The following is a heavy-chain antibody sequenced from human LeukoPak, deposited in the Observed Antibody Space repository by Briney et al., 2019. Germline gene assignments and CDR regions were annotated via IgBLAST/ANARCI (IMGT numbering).Heavy chain of an antibody. J-gene: IGHJ5*02. CDR1: GYSISSGYF. V-gene: IGHV4-38-2*02. Sequence: SETLSLTCTVSGYSISSGYFWGWIRQPPGKGLECIGTIYHSGSTYYNPSLKSRVTISVDKSKNQFSLKLSSVTAADTAVYYCARKSKNNWFDPWGQGTLVTVSS. CDR2: IYHSGST. CDR3: ARKSKNNWFDP.